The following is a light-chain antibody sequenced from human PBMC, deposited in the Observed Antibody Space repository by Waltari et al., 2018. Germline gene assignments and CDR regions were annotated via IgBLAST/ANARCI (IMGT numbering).Light chain of an antibody. CDR3: QQRSNGRT. CDR2: DAS. V-gene: IGKV3-11*01. J-gene: IGKJ2*01. CDR1: QSVSSY. Sequence: EIMLTQSPATLSLSPGERATPSCRASQSVSSYLAWYQHKPGQAPRLLIYDASNRATGIPARFSGSGSGTDFTLTISSLEPEDFAVYYCQQRSNGRTFGQGTKLEIK.